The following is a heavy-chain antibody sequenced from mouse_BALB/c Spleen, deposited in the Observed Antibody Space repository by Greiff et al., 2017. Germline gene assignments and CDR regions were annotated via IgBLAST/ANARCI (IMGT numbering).Heavy chain of an antibody. D-gene: IGHD1-1*01. J-gene: IGHJ2*01. Sequence: VKLMESGAELARPGASVKMSCKASGYTFTSYTLHWVKQRPGQGLEWIGYINPSSGYTNYNQKFKDKATLTADKSSSTAYMQLSSLTSEDSAVYYCAIITTVVDYFDYWGQGTTLTVSS. CDR3: AIITTVVDYFDY. V-gene: IGHV1-4*01. CDR1: GYTFTSYT. CDR2: INPSSGYT.